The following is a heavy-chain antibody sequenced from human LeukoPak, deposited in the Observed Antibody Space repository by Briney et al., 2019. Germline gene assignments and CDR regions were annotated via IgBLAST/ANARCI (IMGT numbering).Heavy chain of an antibody. Sequence: SETLSLTCTVSGGSISSYYWSWIRQPPGKGLEWIGYIYYSGSTNYNPSLKSRVTISVDTSKNQFSLKLSSVTAADTAVYYCARIVATAYYYGMDVWGQGTTVTVSS. V-gene: IGHV4-59*08. CDR1: GGSISSYY. D-gene: IGHD5-12*01. CDR2: IYYSGST. J-gene: IGHJ6*02. CDR3: ARIVATAYYYGMDV.